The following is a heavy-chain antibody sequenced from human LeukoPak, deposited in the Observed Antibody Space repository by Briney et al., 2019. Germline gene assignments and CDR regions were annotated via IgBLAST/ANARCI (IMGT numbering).Heavy chain of an antibody. V-gene: IGHV4-61*02. CDR1: GGSISSGSYY. J-gene: IGHJ4*02. CDR2: IYTSGST. D-gene: IGHD6-19*01. CDR3: AREEQWLGNDY. Sequence: PSETLSLTCTVSGGSISSGSYYWRWVRQPAGKGLEWIGRIYTSGSTNYNPSLKSRVTISVDTSKNQFSLKLSSVTAADTAVYYCAREEQWLGNDYWGQGTLVTVSS.